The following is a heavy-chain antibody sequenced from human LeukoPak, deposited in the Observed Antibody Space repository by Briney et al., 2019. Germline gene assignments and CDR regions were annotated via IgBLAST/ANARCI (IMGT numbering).Heavy chain of an antibody. CDR3: ARDRGYSGYGGDY. CDR1: GFTFSSYS. CDR2: ISSSSSYI. J-gene: IGHJ4*02. V-gene: IGHV3-21*01. D-gene: IGHD5-12*01. Sequence: PGGSLRLSCAASGFTFSSYSMNWVRQAPGKGLGWVSSISSSSSYIYYADSVKGRFTISRDNAKNSLYLQMNSLRAEDTAVYYCARDRGYSGYGGDYWGQGTLVTVSS.